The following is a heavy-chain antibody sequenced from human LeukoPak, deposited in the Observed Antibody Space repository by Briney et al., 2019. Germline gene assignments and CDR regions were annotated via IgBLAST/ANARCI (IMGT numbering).Heavy chain of an antibody. CDR3: AKTRPYDSSGYGPSYYYYMDV. V-gene: IGHV3-23*01. CDR1: GFTVSSNY. D-gene: IGHD3-22*01. Sequence: QPGGSLRLSCAASGFTVSSNYMSWVRQAPGKGLEWVSAISGSGGSTYYADSVKGRFTISRDNSKNTLYLQMNSLRAEDTAVYYCAKTRPYDSSGYGPSYYYYMDVWGKGTTVTVSS. CDR2: ISGSGGST. J-gene: IGHJ6*03.